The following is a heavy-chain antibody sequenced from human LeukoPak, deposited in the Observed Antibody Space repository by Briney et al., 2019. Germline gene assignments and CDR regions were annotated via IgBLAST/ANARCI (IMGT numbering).Heavy chain of an antibody. Sequence: GGSLRLSCAGSGFTFSNRSMSWVRQAPGKGLEWLSSISGSGGSAYYADSVKGRFTISRDNSKNTLYLQMNSLRAEDTAVYYCAKGAYVGGSSGYYPIWGQGTMVTVSS. D-gene: IGHD3-22*01. CDR3: AKGAYVGGSSGYYPI. CDR1: GFTFSNRS. V-gene: IGHV3-23*01. J-gene: IGHJ3*01. CDR2: ISGSGGSA.